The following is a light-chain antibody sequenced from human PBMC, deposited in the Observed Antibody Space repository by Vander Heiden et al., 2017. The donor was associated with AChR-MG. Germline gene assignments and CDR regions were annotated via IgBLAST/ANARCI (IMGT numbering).Light chain of an antibody. CDR3: QSYDTISNVI. CDR2: GNN. Sequence: QSVLTQPPSVSGAPGQGVTISCTGTSSNIGAGYDVHWYRQLPGAAPKLLIYGNNNRPSGVPDRFSGSKSGTSASLAIAGLQAEDEADYYCQSYDTISNVIFGGGTKLTV. CDR1: SSNIGAGYD. V-gene: IGLV1-40*01. J-gene: IGLJ2*01.